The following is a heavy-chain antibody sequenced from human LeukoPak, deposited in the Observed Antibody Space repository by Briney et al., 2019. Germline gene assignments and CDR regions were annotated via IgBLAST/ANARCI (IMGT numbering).Heavy chain of an antibody. D-gene: IGHD6-6*01. CDR3: TRVRPGSSDV. Sequence: SETLSLTCTVSGGSISNYYWTWIRQPAGKGLEWIGRIYTSGSTNYNPSLKGRVSMSVDTSKNQFSLKLSSVTAADTAVYYCTRVRPGSSDVWGQGTMVTVSS. CDR1: GGSISNYY. CDR2: IYTSGST. V-gene: IGHV4-4*07. J-gene: IGHJ3*01.